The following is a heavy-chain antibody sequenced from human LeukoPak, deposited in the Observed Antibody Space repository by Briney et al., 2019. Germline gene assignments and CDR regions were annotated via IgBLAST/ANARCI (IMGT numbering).Heavy chain of an antibody. V-gene: IGHV3-21*01. Sequence: GGSLRLSCAASGFTFSSYSMTWVRQAPGKGLEWVSSISSSSSYIYYADSVKGRFTISRDNAKNSLYLQMNSLRAEDTAVYYCARDRVTEQQLVYFDYWGQGTLVTVSS. J-gene: IGHJ4*02. CDR2: ISSSSSYI. D-gene: IGHD6-13*01. CDR1: GFTFSSYS. CDR3: ARDRVTEQQLVYFDY.